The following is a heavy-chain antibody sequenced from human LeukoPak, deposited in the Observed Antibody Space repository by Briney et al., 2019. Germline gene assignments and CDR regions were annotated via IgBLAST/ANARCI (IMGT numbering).Heavy chain of an antibody. Sequence: PSETLSLTCTVSGGSICSYYWSWIRQPPGKGLEWIGYIYYSGSTNYNPSLKSRVTISVDTSKNQFSLKLSSVTAADTAVYYCARQNTYYYDPFDYWGQGTLVTVSS. CDR2: IYYSGST. CDR1: GGSICSYY. D-gene: IGHD3-22*01. CDR3: ARQNTYYYDPFDY. J-gene: IGHJ4*02. V-gene: IGHV4-59*01.